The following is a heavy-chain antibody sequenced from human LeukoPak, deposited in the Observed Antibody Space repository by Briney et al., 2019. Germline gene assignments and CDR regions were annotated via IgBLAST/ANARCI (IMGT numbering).Heavy chain of an antibody. Sequence: GGSLRLSCAASGFTFSSYWMSWVRQAPGKGLEWVANIKQDGSEKYYVDSVKGRFTISRDNAKNLLYLQMNSLRAEDTAVYYCASPHDYGDRFDYWGQGTLVTVSS. V-gene: IGHV3-7*01. CDR1: GFTFSSYW. CDR2: IKQDGSEK. D-gene: IGHD4-17*01. J-gene: IGHJ4*02. CDR3: ASPHDYGDRFDY.